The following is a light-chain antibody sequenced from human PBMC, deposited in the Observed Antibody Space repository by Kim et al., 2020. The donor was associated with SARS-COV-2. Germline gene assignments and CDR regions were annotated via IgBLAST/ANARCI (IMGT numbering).Light chain of an antibody. Sequence: RQTATVTCIGSSDNGGYQGAAWLQQHQGHPPKLLSYRNNNRPSGISERFSASRSGNTASLTISGLQPEDEADYYCSAWDRSVNAWVFGGGTQLTVL. CDR2: RNN. V-gene: IGLV10-54*01. J-gene: IGLJ3*02. CDR1: SDNGGYQG. CDR3: SAWDRSVNAWV.